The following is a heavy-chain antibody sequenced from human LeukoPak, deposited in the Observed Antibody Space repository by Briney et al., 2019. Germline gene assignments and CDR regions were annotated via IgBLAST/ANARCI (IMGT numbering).Heavy chain of an antibody. Sequence: GGSLRLSCAASGFTFSDYYMSWIRQAPGKGLEWVPYIGSTTYYADSVKGRFTISRDNAKNSLYLQMNSLRAEDTAVYYCARDRGIVGTTGYYYMDVWGKGTTVTVSS. J-gene: IGHJ6*03. CDR3: ARDRGIVGTTGYYYMDV. D-gene: IGHD1-26*01. CDR1: GFTFSDYY. CDR2: IGSTT. V-gene: IGHV3-11*04.